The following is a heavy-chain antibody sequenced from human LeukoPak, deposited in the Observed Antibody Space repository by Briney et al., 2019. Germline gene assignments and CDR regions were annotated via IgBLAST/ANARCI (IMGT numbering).Heavy chain of an antibody. CDR3: AMYYYDSSGYYAPHHFDY. Sequence: SVKVSCKAPGGTFSSYAISWVRQAPGQGLEWMGGIIPIFGTANYAQKFQGRVTITADESTSTAYMELSSLRSEDTAVYYCAMYYYDSSGYYAPHHFDYWGQGTLVTVSS. J-gene: IGHJ4*02. V-gene: IGHV1-69*13. CDR2: IIPIFGTA. CDR1: GGTFSSYA. D-gene: IGHD3-22*01.